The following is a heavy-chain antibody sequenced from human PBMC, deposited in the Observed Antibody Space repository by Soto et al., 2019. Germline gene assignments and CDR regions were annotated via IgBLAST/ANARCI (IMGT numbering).Heavy chain of an antibody. CDR2: ITVNGNT. Sequence: KTSETLSLTCTVSGAYISDFSWSWIRQPAGKGLEWIGRITVNGNTQYNPSFRSRVTMSMDTSRNQFSLNLQSATAADTALYYCARGSGENWTYEAHWGQGTLVTVSS. CDR3: ARGSGENWTYEAH. V-gene: IGHV4-4*07. J-gene: IGHJ1*01. D-gene: IGHD1-7*01. CDR1: GAYISDFS.